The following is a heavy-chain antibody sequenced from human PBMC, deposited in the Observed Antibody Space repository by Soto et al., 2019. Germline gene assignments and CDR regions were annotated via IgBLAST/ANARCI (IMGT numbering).Heavy chain of an antibody. Sequence: EVQLVESGGGLVQPGGSLRLSCAASGLTFTSYWMHWVRQAPGKGLVWVSRINSDGTTINYADFVKGRFTISRDNAKNTLYLQMNSLRADDTAVYYCARGLKGYYGLDVWGQGTPVTVSS. J-gene: IGHJ6*02. V-gene: IGHV3-74*01. CDR3: ARGLKGYYGLDV. CDR2: INSDGTTI. CDR1: GLTFTSYW. D-gene: IGHD3-22*01.